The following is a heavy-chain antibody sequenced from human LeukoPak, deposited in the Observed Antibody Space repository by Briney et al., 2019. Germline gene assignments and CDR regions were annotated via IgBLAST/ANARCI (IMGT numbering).Heavy chain of an antibody. D-gene: IGHD3-22*01. CDR3: ASDSSGYFGP. CDR1: GFTFNSYT. V-gene: IGHV3-21*01. J-gene: IGHJ5*02. Sequence: GGSLRLSCAASGFTFNSYTINWVRQAPGKGLEWVSSISSSSSYIYYADSVKGRFTISRDNARDSLYLQMNSLRADDTAVYYCASDSSGYFGPWGQGTLVTVSS. CDR2: ISSSSSYI.